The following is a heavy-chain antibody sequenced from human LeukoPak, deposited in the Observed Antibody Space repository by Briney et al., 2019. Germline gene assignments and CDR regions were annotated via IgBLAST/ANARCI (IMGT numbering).Heavy chain of an antibody. CDR3: ARQWLVSPLFDY. D-gene: IGHD6-19*01. CDR2: INHSGST. Sequence: SETLSLTCAVYGGSFSGYYWSWIRQPPGKGLEWIGEINHSGSTNYNPSLRSRVTVSEHTSKNQLSLKLSSVTAADTAVYYCARQWLVSPLFDYWGQGTLVTVSS. CDR1: GGSFSGYY. V-gene: IGHV4-34*01. J-gene: IGHJ4*02.